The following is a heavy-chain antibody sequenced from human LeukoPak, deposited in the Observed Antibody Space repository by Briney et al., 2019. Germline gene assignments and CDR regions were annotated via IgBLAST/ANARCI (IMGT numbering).Heavy chain of an antibody. D-gene: IGHD3-10*01. CDR3: ARYYLPTL. J-gene: IGHJ4*02. CDR2: ISSSSTI. V-gene: IGHV3-48*01. CDR1: GITFSNYS. Sequence: PGGSLRLSCAASGITFSNYSINWVRQAPGKGLEWISYISSSSTIYYADSVKGRFTISRDNARNTLFLQMNSLRVEDTAVYYCARYYLPTLWGRGTLVTVSS.